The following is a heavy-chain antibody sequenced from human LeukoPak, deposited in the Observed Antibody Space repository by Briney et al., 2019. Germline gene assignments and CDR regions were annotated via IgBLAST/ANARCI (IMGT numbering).Heavy chain of an antibody. CDR2: IHADGGRT. V-gene: IGHV3-43*02. D-gene: IGHD2/OR15-2a*01. CDR1: GFSFGDYA. Sequence: GGSLRLSCAASGFSFGDYAMHWVRQIPGKGLECVAHIHADGGRTFYADSVNGRFTISRDNGKNFLYLQMNSLTSDDTALYYCASWAFYHGLDVWGQGTAVTVSS. CDR3: ASWAFYHGLDV. J-gene: IGHJ6*02.